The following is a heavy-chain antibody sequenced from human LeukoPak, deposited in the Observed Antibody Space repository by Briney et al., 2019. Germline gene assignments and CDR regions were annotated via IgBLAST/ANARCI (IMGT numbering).Heavy chain of an antibody. J-gene: IGHJ3*01. D-gene: IGHD4-17*01. CDR3: ARHHGDYLFSIQYAFDF. CDR1: GFTFDDYG. CDR2: INWNGGNT. V-gene: IGHV3-20*01. Sequence: GGSLRLSCTASGFTFDDYGMSWVRQAPGKGLEWVSGINWNGGNTGYADFVKGRFTISRDDAKNSLYLQMNSLTAEDTALYHCARHHGDYLFSIQYAFDFWGQGTMLAVSS.